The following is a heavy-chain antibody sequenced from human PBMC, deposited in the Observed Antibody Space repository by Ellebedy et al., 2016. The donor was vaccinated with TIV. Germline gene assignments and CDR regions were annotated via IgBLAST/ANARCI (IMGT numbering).Heavy chain of an antibody. Sequence: GESLKISXAASGFTFSSYSMNWVRQAPGKGLEWVSYISSSSSTIYYADSAKGRFTISRDNAKNSLYLQMNSLRAEDTAVYYCARGVGYFDYWGQGTLVTVSS. CDR3: ARGVGYFDY. CDR2: ISSSSSTI. V-gene: IGHV3-48*01. J-gene: IGHJ4*02. D-gene: IGHD3-16*01. CDR1: GFTFSSYS.